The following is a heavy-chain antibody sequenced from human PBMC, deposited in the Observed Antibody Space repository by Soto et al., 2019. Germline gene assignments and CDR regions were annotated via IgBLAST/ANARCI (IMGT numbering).Heavy chain of an antibody. D-gene: IGHD1-1*01. V-gene: IGHV1-18*01. CDR2: ISAHNGNT. Sequence: QVHLVQSGAEVKKPGASVKVSCKRSCYAFTTYGITWVRPATGQGLEWMGWISAHNGNTNYAQKLQGRVTVTRDTSTSTAYMELRSLRSDDTAVYYCARGRYGDYWGQGALVTVSS. CDR1: CYAFTTYG. J-gene: IGHJ4*02. CDR3: ARGRYGDY.